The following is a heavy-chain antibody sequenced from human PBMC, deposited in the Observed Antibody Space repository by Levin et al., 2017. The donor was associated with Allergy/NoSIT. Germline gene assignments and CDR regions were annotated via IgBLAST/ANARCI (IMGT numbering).Heavy chain of an antibody. D-gene: IGHD2-2*01. Sequence: GESLKISCKGSGYSFTSYWINWVRQMPGKGLEWMGRIDPSDSYTDYSPSFEGHVTISADKSISTAYLQWSSLKASDSAMYYCARLERSCNRTSCYVCVYWGQGTLVTVSS. V-gene: IGHV5-10-1*01. CDR1: GYSFTSYW. J-gene: IGHJ4*02. CDR3: ARLERSCNRTSCYVCVY. CDR2: IDPSDSYT.